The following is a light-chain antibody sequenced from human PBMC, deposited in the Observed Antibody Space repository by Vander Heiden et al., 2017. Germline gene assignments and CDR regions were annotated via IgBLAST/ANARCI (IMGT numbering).Light chain of an antibody. Sequence: DIQIPQSPSPFFASLGNRLTFPSRASQSIASFLNWYQQKPGKAPNLLIYDASTLQSGVPARFTASGSGTDFTLTISSLQPEDFAAYYCQQSYTIPLTFGQGTELEIK. J-gene: IGKJ2*01. V-gene: IGKV1-39*01. CDR3: QQSYTIPLT. CDR2: DAS. CDR1: QSIASF.